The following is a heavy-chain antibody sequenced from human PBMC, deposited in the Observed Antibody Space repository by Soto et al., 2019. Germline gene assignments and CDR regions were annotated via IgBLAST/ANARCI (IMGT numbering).Heavy chain of an antibody. Sequence: KPGGSLRLSCAASGFTFSNAWMSWVRQAPGKGLEWVGRIKSKTDGGTTDYAAPVKGRFTISRDDSKNTLYLQMNSLKTEDTAVYYCTTEGEYRLYYYGMDVWGQGTTVTVSS. CDR3: TTEGEYRLYYYGMDV. D-gene: IGHD1-1*01. CDR2: IKSKTDGGTT. CDR1: GFTFSNAW. V-gene: IGHV3-15*01. J-gene: IGHJ6*02.